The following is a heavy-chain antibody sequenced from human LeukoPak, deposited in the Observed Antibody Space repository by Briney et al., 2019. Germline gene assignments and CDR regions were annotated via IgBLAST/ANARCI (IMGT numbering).Heavy chain of an antibody. J-gene: IGHJ3*02. CDR2: ISGSGGST. D-gene: IGHD2-15*01. V-gene: IGHV3-23*01. Sequence: PGGSLRLSCATSGFIFSNYAVNWVRQAPGKGLEWVSAISGSGGSTYYADSVKGRFTISRDNSTNTLYLQMNSLRAEDTAVYYCAKLEDIVVVVAATGSGHAFDIWGQGTMVTVSS. CDR3: AKLEDIVVVVAATGSGHAFDI. CDR1: GFIFSNYA.